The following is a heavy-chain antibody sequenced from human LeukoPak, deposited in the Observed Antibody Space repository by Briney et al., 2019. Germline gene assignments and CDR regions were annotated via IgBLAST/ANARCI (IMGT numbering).Heavy chain of an antibody. J-gene: IGHJ4*02. CDR2: ISGSGGST. V-gene: IGHV3-23*01. CDR3: AASVVTAIPENFDY. CDR1: GFTVSSNY. D-gene: IGHD2-21*02. Sequence: GGSLRLSCAASGFTVSSNYMSWVRQAPGKGLEWVSAISGSGGSTYYADSVKGRFTISRDNSKNTLYLQMNSLRAEDTAVYYCAASVVTAIPENFDYWGQGTLVTASS.